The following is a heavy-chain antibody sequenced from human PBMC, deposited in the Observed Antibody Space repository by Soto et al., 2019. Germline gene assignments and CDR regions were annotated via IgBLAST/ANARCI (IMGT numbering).Heavy chain of an antibody. Sequence: ASVKVSCKASGYIFTDYYMHWVRQAPGQELGWMGIINPIGDDTTYAQKLQGRVTMTRDTSTSTVYMELSSLKSEDTAVYYCASPMTIVTRLGYWGQGTLVTVSS. J-gene: IGHJ4*02. CDR3: ASPMTIVTRLGY. CDR2: INPIGDDT. V-gene: IGHV1-46*04. D-gene: IGHD4-4*01. CDR1: GYIFTDYY.